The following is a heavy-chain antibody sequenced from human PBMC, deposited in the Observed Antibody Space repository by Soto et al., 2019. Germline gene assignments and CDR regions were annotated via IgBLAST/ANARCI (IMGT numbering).Heavy chain of an antibody. CDR2: VIPIFSIM. D-gene: IGHD3-3*01. CDR1: GGTLSNYA. J-gene: IGHJ4*02. Sequence: QVQLVQSGAEVKKPGSSVKVSCKASGGTLSNYAIAWVRLAPGQGLEWVGGVIPIFSIMKYAQKFQDRVTFTADDSTNTAYRGLSSLTSEDTAVYYCARGRTIFGVVNFDYWGQGTLVTVSS. CDR3: ARGRTIFGVVNFDY. V-gene: IGHV1-69*01.